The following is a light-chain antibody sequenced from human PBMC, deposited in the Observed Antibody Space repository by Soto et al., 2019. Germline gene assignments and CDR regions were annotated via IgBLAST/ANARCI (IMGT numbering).Light chain of an antibody. CDR1: SSDVGGYNY. Sequence: QSVLTQPPSASESPGQSVTISCTGTSSDVGGYNYVSWYQQHPGKAPKLMIYEVSNRPSGVSNRFFGSKSGNTASLTISGLQAEDEADYYCSSYTSSSTSPYVFGTGTKVTVL. CDR3: SSYTSSSTSPYV. CDR2: EVS. J-gene: IGLJ1*01. V-gene: IGLV2-14*01.